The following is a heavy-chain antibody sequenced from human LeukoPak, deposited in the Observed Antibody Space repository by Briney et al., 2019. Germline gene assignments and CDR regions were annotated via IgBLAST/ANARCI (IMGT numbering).Heavy chain of an antibody. CDR2: ISYDGSNK. Sequence: GGSLRLSCAASGFTFSSYAMHWVRQAPGKGLEWVAVISYDGSNKYYADSVKGRFTISRDNSKNTLYLQMNSLRAEDTAVYYCARDRDALYSGSYSKRWAFDIWGQGTMVTVSS. D-gene: IGHD1-26*01. J-gene: IGHJ3*02. CDR3: ARDRDALYSGSYSKRWAFDI. CDR1: GFTFSSYA. V-gene: IGHV3-30-3*01.